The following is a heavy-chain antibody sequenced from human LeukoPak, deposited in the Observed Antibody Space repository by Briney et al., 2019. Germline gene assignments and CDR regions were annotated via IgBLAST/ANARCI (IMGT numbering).Heavy chain of an antibody. D-gene: IGHD3-10*01. J-gene: IGHJ6*03. Sequence: GGSLRLSCAASGFTFYDIGMSWVRQAPGKGREWVSGINWNGGSTGYADSGKGRFTISRDNAKNTLYLQMNSLRAEDTAVYYCARDGWFMVRGVTTHYYYYMDVWGKGTTVTVSS. CDR3: ARDGWFMVRGVTTHYYYYMDV. CDR1: GFTFYDIG. V-gene: IGHV3-20*04. CDR2: INWNGGST.